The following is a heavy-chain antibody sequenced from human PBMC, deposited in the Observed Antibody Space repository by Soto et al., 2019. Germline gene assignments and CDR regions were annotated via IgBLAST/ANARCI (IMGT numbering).Heavy chain of an antibody. J-gene: IGHJ6*02. CDR1: GYTFTSYA. Sequence: ASVKVSCKASGYTFTSYAMHWVRQAPGQRLEWMGWINAGNGNTKYSQKFQGRVTITRDTSAGTAYVELSSLRSEDTAVYYCASLNIYYYDSSGYYNDYYYYGMDVWGQGTTVTVSS. CDR2: INAGNGNT. CDR3: ASLNIYYYDSSGYYNDYYYYGMDV. V-gene: IGHV1-3*01. D-gene: IGHD3-22*01.